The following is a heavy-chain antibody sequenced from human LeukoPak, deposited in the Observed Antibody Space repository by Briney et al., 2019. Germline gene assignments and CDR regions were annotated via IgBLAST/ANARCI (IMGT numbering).Heavy chain of an antibody. D-gene: IGHD3-22*01. V-gene: IGHV3-9*01. CDR1: GFTFDDYA. CDR3: AKCRHYYDSSGYFANEYFQH. Sequence: PGRSLRLSCAVSGFTFDDYAMHWVRQAPGKGLEWVSGISWNSGSIGYADSVKGRFTISRDNAKNSLYLQMNSLRAEDTAVYYCAKCRHYYDSSGYFANEYFQHWGQGTLVTVSS. J-gene: IGHJ1*01. CDR2: ISWNSGSI.